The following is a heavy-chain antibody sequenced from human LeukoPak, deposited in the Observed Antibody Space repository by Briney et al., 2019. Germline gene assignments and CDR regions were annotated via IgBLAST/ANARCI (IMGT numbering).Heavy chain of an antibody. CDR3: ASRIAVAGTLY. CDR2: IYSGGST. V-gene: IGHV3-23*03. J-gene: IGHJ4*02. D-gene: IGHD6-19*01. Sequence: GGSLRLSCTASGFTFGDYVMSWVRQAPGKGLEWVSVIYSGGSTYYADSVKGRFTISRDNSKNTLYLQMNSLRAEDTAVYYCASRIAVAGTLYWGQGTLVTVSS. CDR1: GFTFGDYV.